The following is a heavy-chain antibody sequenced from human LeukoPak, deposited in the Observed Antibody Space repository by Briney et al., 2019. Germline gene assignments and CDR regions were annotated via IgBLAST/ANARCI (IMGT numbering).Heavy chain of an antibody. CDR3: ARDYYGSKSSSFDP. CDR1: GYTFTSYD. CDR2: MNPNSGNT. J-gene: IGHJ5*02. D-gene: IGHD3-10*01. Sequence: ASVKVSCKASGYTFTSYDINWVRQATGQGLEWLGWMNPNSGNTGYAQNFQGRVTMTRDTSIGTAYMELTSLRYEDTAVYYCARDYYGSKSSSFDPWGQGTLVTVSS. V-gene: IGHV1-8*01.